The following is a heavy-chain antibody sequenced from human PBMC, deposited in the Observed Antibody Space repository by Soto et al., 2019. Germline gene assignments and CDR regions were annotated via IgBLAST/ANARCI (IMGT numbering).Heavy chain of an antibody. D-gene: IGHD6-19*01. V-gene: IGHV3-33*01. CDR2: IWYDGSNK. CDR1: GFTFSSYG. Sequence: QVQLVESGGGVVQPGRSLRLSCAASGFTFSSYGMHWVRQAPGKGLEWVAVIWYDGSNKYYADSVKGRFTISRDNSKNTLYLQMNSLRAEDTAVYYCARDGRAVADFNWFDPWGQGTLGTVSS. J-gene: IGHJ5*02. CDR3: ARDGRAVADFNWFDP.